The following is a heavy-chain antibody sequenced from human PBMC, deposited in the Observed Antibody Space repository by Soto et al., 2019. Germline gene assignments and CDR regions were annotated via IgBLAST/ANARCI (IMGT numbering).Heavy chain of an antibody. Sequence: GGALRLSCAASGCTFSNYAMHWVRPAPGKGLEWVALISYDGGNKYYADSVKGRFTISRDTSKNTLDLQMNSLRVEDTAVYYCARGEDYYFYYGMDVWGQGTTVTVSS. CDR3: ARGEDYYFYYGMDV. V-gene: IGHV3-30-3*01. J-gene: IGHJ6*02. CDR2: ISYDGGNK. CDR1: GCTFSNYA.